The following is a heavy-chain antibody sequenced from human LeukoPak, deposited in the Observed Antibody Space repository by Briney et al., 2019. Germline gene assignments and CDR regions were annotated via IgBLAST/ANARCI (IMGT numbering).Heavy chain of an antibody. CDR3: ARGHRGGGSYSYYYYYMDV. D-gene: IGHD1-26*01. J-gene: IGHJ6*03. V-gene: IGHV4-38-2*02. CDR2: IYTSGST. CDR1: GYSISSGYY. Sequence: PSETLSLTCTVSGYSISSGYYWGWIRQPPGKGLEWIGRIYTSGSTNYNPSLKSRVTISVDTSKNQFSLKLSSVTAADTAVYYCARGHRGGGSYSYYYYYMDVWGKGTTVTVSS.